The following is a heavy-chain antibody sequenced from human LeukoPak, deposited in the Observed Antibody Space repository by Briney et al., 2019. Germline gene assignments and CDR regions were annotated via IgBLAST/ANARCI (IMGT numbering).Heavy chain of an antibody. CDR2: IWYDGSNK. CDR3: ARDYYGSGSYYTPFDY. D-gene: IGHD3-10*01. V-gene: IGHV3-33*01. J-gene: IGHJ4*02. Sequence: PGGSLRLSCAASGFTFSSYGMHGVRQAPGKGLEWVAVIWYDGSNKYYADSVKGRFTISRDNSKNTLYLQMNSLRAEDTAVYYCARDYYGSGSYYTPFDYWGQGTLVTVSS. CDR1: GFTFSSYG.